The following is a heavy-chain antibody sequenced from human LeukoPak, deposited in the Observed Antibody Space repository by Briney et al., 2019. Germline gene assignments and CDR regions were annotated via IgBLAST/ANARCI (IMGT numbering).Heavy chain of an antibody. V-gene: IGHV3-30*04. Sequence: GSLRLSCAASGFAFTSYAMHWVRQAPGKGLEWVAVISYDGSNKWDADSVKGRFTISRDNSKNTLYLQMNSLQIDDTAVYYCTTENWGRGDYWGQGTLITVSS. CDR3: TTENWGRGDY. CDR1: GFAFTSYA. J-gene: IGHJ4*02. CDR2: ISYDGSNK. D-gene: IGHD3-16*01.